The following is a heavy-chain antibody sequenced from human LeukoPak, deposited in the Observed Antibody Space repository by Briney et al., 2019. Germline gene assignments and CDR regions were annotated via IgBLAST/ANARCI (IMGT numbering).Heavy chain of an antibody. D-gene: IGHD6-19*01. V-gene: IGHV7-4-1*02. Sequence: ASVKVSCKASGYTFTSYAMNWVRQAPGQGLGWMGWINTNTGNPTYAQGFTGRFVFSLDTSVSTAYLQISSLKAEDTAVYYCARDLNGHSSGWYSYYYYYYMDVWGKGTTVTVSS. CDR2: INTNTGNP. CDR3: ARDLNGHSSGWYSYYYYYYMDV. CDR1: GYTFTSYA. J-gene: IGHJ6*03.